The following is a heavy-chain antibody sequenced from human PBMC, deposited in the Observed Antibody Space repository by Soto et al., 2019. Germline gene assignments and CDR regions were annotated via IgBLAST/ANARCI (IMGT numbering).Heavy chain of an antibody. D-gene: IGHD6-6*01. CDR2: INHSGST. Sequence: PSETLSLTCAVYGGSFSGYYWSWIRQPPGKGLEWIGEINHSGSTNYNPSLKSRVTISVDTSKNQFSLKLSSVTAADTAVYYCARVIAARPPYNWFDPWGQGTLVTVSS. CDR3: ARVIAARPPYNWFDP. CDR1: GGSFSGYY. V-gene: IGHV4-34*01. J-gene: IGHJ5*02.